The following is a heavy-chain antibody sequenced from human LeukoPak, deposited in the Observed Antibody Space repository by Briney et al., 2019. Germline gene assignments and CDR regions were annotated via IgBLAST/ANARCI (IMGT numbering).Heavy chain of an antibody. Sequence: GGSLRLSCAASGFTFSNYSMNWVRQAPGKGLEWVSSISRSSSYIYYADSVKGRFTISRDNAKNSLYLQMNSLRAEDTAVYYCARQEITMVRGVRTNSFDYWGQGTLVTVSS. J-gene: IGHJ4*02. D-gene: IGHD3-10*01. CDR2: ISRSSSYI. CDR1: GFTFSNYS. V-gene: IGHV3-21*01. CDR3: ARQEITMVRGVRTNSFDY.